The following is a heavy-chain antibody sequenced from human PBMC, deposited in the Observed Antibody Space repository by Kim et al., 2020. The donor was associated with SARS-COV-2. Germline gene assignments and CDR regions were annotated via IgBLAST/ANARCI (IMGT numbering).Heavy chain of an antibody. Sequence: SETLSLTCTVSGGSISSSSYYWGWIRQPPGKGLEWIGSIYYSGSTYYNPSLKSRVTISVDTSKNQFSLKLSSVTAADTAVYYCAGGTPMVATAFDYWGQGTLVTVSS. CDR2: IYYSGST. V-gene: IGHV4-39*01. J-gene: IGHJ4*02. CDR1: GGSISSSSYY. CDR3: AGGTPMVATAFDY. D-gene: IGHD5-12*01.